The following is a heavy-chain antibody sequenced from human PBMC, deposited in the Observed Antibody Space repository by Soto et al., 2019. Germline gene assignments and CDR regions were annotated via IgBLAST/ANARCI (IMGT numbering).Heavy chain of an antibody. J-gene: IGHJ3*01. CDR3: ARIIGYCRNNDCSWTFDV. V-gene: IGHV5-51*01. CDR2: FYPGDSTS. Sequence: GESLKISCKTSGYSFISYWAAWVRQLPGKGLEWMGTFYPGDSTSTYSPSFQGQVTISVDTSITTAYLQLNSLKASDTAMYYCARIIGYCRNNDCSWTFDVWGQGTMVTVSS. CDR1: GYSFISYW. D-gene: IGHD2-15*01.